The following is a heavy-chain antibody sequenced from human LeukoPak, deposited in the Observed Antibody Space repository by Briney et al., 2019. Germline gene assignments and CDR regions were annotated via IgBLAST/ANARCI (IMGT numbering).Heavy chain of an antibody. CDR1: GLTFSTYW. J-gene: IGHJ4*02. CDR2: IKPDGSDK. V-gene: IGHV3-7*05. CDR3: ARPRAGYFFDY. Sequence: GGSLRLSCAASGLTFSTYWVSWVRQAPGKGLEWVAKIKPDGSDKYSVDSVKGRFIISRDNAKSSLYLQMNSLRAEDTAVYFCARPRAGYFFDYWGQGTLVTVSS.